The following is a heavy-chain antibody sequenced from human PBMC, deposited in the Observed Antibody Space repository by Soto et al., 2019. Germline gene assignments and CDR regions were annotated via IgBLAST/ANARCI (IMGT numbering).Heavy chain of an antibody. CDR2: IIPIFGTA. CDR1: GGTFSSYA. Sequence: QVQLVQSGAEVKKPGSSVKVSCKASGGTFSSYAISWVRQAPGQGLEWMGGIIPIFGTANYAQKFQGSVTITADESTSTDYMELSSLRSEDTAVYYCAREGDSSGWVPWFDPWGQGTLVTVSS. D-gene: IGHD6-19*01. CDR3: AREGDSSGWVPWFDP. J-gene: IGHJ5*02. V-gene: IGHV1-69*01.